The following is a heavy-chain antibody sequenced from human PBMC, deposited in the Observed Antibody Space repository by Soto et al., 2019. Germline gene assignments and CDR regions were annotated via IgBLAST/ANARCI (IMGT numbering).Heavy chain of an antibody. CDR2: INPKNGGT. V-gene: IGHV1-2*02. CDR1: GYTMTAHF. Sequence: QVQLVQSGAAVRKPGASVKISCKASGYTMTAHFLHWVRQAPGRGLEWMGWINPKNGGTDYAQKFQDRVSMTRDTSINTAYIQLNMLTSDDTAVYFCATDDGQYCGSVWGQGTLVSVSS. D-gene: IGHD2-15*01. CDR3: ATDDGQYCGSV. J-gene: IGHJ1*01.